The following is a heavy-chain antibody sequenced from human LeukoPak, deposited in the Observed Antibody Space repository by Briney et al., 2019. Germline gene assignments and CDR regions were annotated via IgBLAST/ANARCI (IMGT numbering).Heavy chain of an antibody. CDR2: ISAYNGNT. V-gene: IGHV1-18*01. CDR1: GYTVTSYG. CDR3: ARGGPSVVVVAANHLDY. J-gene: IGHJ4*02. Sequence: ASVKVSCKASGYTVTSYGISWVRQAPGQGLEWMGWISAYNGNTNYAQKLQGRVTMTTDTSTSTAYMELRSLRSDDTAVYYCARGGPSVVVVAANHLDYWGQGTLVTVSS. D-gene: IGHD2-15*01.